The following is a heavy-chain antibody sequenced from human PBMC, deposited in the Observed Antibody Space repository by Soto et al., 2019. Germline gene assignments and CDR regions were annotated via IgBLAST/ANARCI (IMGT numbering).Heavy chain of an antibody. Sequence: SETLSLTCAVYGGSFSGYYWSWIRQPPGKGLEWIGEINHSGSTNYNPSLKSRVTISVDTSKNQFSLKLSSVTAADTAVYYCASSAWAIDYWGRGTLVTVSS. D-gene: IGHD3-16*01. V-gene: IGHV4-34*01. J-gene: IGHJ4*02. CDR3: ASSAWAIDY. CDR1: GGSFSGYY. CDR2: INHSGST.